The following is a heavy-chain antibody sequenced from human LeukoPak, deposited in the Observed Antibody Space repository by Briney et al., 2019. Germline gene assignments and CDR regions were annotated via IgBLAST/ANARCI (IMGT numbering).Heavy chain of an antibody. J-gene: IGHJ4*02. CDR2: INPSGGST. D-gene: IGHD2/OR15-2a*01. CDR1: GYSFTSHY. V-gene: IGHV1-46*01. Sequence: EASVKVSCKASGYSFTSHYMHWVRQAPGQGLEWMGIINPSGGSTSYAQKFQGRVTMTRDMSTSTFYMEVSSLRSEDTAVYYCARSASMGTLGHGYWGQGTLVIVSS. CDR3: ARSASMGTLGHGY.